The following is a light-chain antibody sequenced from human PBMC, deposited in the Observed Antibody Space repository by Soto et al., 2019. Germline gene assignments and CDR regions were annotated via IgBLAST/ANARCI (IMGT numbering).Light chain of an antibody. CDR1: QGISSY. CDR3: LQDYSFPWT. J-gene: IGKJ1*01. Sequence: IQLTQSPSSLSASVGDRVTITCRASQGISSYLAWYQQKPGKAPKLLIYAAYSLQSGVQSRFSGSGSGTDFTLTIRTLQPEDVATYYCLQDYSFPWTFGQGTKVDIK. CDR2: AAY. V-gene: IGKV1-9*01.